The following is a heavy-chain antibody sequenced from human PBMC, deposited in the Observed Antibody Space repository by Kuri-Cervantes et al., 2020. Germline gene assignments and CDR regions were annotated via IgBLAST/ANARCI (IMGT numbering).Heavy chain of an antibody. CDR3: ARERRITMFRGVHDWFDP. CDR1: GGSVSSGSYY. Sequence: SETLSLTCTVSGGSVSSGSYYWSWIRQPPGKGLEWIGYIYYSGSTNYNPSLKSRVTISVDTSKNQFPLKLSSVTAADTAVYYCARERRITMFRGVHDWFDPWGQGTLVTVSS. V-gene: IGHV4-61*01. CDR2: IYYSGST. J-gene: IGHJ5*02. D-gene: IGHD3-10*01.